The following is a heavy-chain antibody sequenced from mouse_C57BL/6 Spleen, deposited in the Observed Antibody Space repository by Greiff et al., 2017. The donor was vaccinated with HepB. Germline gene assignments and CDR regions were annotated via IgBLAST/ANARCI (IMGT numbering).Heavy chain of an antibody. V-gene: IGHV1-22*01. J-gene: IGHJ1*03. CDR3: ARDWDYGSSYWYFDV. CDR1: GYTFTDYN. D-gene: IGHD1-1*01. CDR2: INPNNGGT. Sequence: EVQLQRSGPELVKPGASVKMSCKASGYTFTDYNMHWVKQSHGKSLEWIGYINPNNGGTSYNQKFKGKATLTVNKSSSTAYMELRSLTSEDSAVYYGARDWDYGSSYWYFDVWGTGTTVTVSS.